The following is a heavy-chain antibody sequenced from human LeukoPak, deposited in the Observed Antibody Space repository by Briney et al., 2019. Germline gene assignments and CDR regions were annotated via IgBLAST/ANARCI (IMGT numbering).Heavy chain of an antibody. J-gene: IGHJ5*02. CDR3: TRGIWAYTAMPSVWFDP. CDR2: IRSKAYGGTT. CDR1: GFTFGDYA. D-gene: IGHD5-18*01. Sequence: PGGSLRLSCTASGFTFGDYAMSWVRQAPGKGLEWVGFIRSKAYGGTTEYAASVKGRFTISRDDSKSIAYLQMNSLKTEDTAVYYCTRGIWAYTAMPSVWFDPWGQGTLVTVSS. V-gene: IGHV3-49*04.